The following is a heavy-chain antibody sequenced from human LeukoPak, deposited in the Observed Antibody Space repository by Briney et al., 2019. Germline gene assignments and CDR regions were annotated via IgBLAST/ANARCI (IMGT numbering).Heavy chain of an antibody. CDR2: ISWNSGSI. V-gene: IGHV3-9*03. CDR1: GFTFDDYA. J-gene: IGHJ3*02. D-gene: IGHD3-22*01. Sequence: PGGSLRLSCAASGFTFDDYAMHWVRQAPGKGLEWVSGISWNSGSIGYADSVKGRFTISRDNAKNSLYLQMNSLRAEDMALYYCAKDMGSSGYYGVDAFDIWGQGTMVTVSS. CDR3: AKDMGSSGYYGVDAFDI.